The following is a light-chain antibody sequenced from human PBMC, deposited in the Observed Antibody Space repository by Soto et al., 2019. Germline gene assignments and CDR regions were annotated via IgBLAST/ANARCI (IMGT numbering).Light chain of an antibody. CDR3: QQYYKWPPET. J-gene: IGKJ2*01. V-gene: IGKV3-15*01. CDR1: ESVGSN. Sequence: EIVLTQSPATLSLSPGERATLSCRASESVGSNLAWYQQKPGQAPRLLIHGASKRATGIPARFSGSGSGTEFTLTISSLQSEDFAVYYCQQYYKWPPETFGQGTKVDI. CDR2: GAS.